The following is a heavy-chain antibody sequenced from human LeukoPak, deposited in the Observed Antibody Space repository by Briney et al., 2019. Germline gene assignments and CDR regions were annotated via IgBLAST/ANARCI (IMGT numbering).Heavy chain of an antibody. J-gene: IGHJ4*02. D-gene: IGHD1-26*01. CDR3: AKRGNYYSFGY. CDR1: GFTFSTYA. CDR2: ISDSGGRT. V-gene: IGHV3-23*01. Sequence: PGGSLRLSCAASGFTFSTYAMNWVRQAPGKGLEWVSAISDSGGRTYYADSVRGRFTISRDSSKNTLYLQMNSLRAEDTAVYYCAKRGNYYSFGYWGRGTLVTVSS.